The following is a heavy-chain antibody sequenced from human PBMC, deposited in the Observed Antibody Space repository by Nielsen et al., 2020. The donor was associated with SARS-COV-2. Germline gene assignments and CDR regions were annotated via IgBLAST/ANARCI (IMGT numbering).Heavy chain of an antibody. CDR2: IWYDGSNK. J-gene: IGHJ6*02. D-gene: IGHD1-26*01. Sequence: GESLKISCAASGFTFSSYGMHWVRQAPGKGLEWVAVIWYDGSNKYYADSVKGRFTISRDNSKNTLYLQMNSLRAEDTAVYYCAREYSSYYYYYGMDVWGQGTTVTVSS. CDR1: GFTFSSYG. CDR3: AREYSSYYYYYGMDV. V-gene: IGHV3-33*01.